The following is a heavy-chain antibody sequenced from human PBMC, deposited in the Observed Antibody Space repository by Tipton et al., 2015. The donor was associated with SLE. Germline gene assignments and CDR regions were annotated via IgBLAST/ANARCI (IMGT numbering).Heavy chain of an antibody. J-gene: IGHJ4*02. Sequence: SLRLSCAASGFTFSSYAMHWVRQAPGKGLEWVAVISYDGSNKYYADSVKGRFTISRDNSKNTLYLQMNSLRAEDTAVYYCARDAYSSGWYGALWDCWGQGTLVTASS. CDR3: ARDAYSSGWYGALWDC. CDR2: ISYDGSNK. V-gene: IGHV3-30*04. CDR1: GFTFSSYA. D-gene: IGHD6-19*01.